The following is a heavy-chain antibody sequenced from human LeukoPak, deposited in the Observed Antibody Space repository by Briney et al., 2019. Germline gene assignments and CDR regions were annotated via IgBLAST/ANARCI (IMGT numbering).Heavy chain of an antibody. D-gene: IGHD3-10*01. Sequence: GGSLRLSCAASGFTFSDAGLTWVRQAPGKGLEWVGRIKSMTDGGTTDYAAPVKGRLTIPRDDSKTTLYPQMNSLKTDDTAVYYCTTGAYYHGYWGPGTLVTVSS. CDR3: TTGAYYHGY. CDR1: GFTFSDAG. CDR2: IKSMTDGGTT. V-gene: IGHV3-15*01. J-gene: IGHJ4*02.